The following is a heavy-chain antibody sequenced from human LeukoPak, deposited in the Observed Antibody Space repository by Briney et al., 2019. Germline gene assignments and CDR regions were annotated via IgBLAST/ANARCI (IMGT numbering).Heavy chain of an antibody. CDR1: CGSFSGYY. CDR3: AREDSGYDFEY. D-gene: IGHD5-12*01. Sequence: AETLSLTCAVYCGSFSGYYWSCIRHPPGKGLEWIGEINHSGSTNYNPSLKSRVTISVDTSKNEFSLKLSSVTAEDTDVFYCAREDSGYDFEYWGQGTLVTVSA. J-gene: IGHJ4*02. CDR2: INHSGST. V-gene: IGHV4-34*01.